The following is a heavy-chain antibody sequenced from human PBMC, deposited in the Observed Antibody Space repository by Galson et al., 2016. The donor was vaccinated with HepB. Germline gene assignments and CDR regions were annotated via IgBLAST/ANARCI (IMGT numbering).Heavy chain of an antibody. CDR2: ISRSGDST. CDR1: GFTFRNYG. V-gene: IGHV3-23*01. J-gene: IGHJ3*01. CDR3: VQGRTAPAV. D-gene: IGHD1-1*01. Sequence: SLRLSCAASGFTFRNYGMTWVRQAPGKGLEVVSSISRSGDSTDYADSVKGRFSISRDNSKNTLSLQMNSLTADDTAIYYCVQGRTAPAVWGQGKMVTVSS.